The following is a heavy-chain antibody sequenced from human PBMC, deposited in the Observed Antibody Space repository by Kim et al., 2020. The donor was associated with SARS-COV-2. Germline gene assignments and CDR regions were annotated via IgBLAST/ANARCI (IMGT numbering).Heavy chain of an antibody. CDR3: AKDLSPGYYDSNYYSEYFHH. Sequence: GGSLRLSCAASGFTFSSYGMHWVRQAPGKGLEWVALISYDGTDKYYADYAKGRFTISRDNSKNTLYLQMNSLRAEDTAVYSCAKDLSPGYYDSNYYSEYFHHWGQGTLVTVSS. CDR1: GFTFSSYG. D-gene: IGHD3-22*01. CDR2: ISYDGTDK. V-gene: IGHV3-30*18. J-gene: IGHJ1*01.